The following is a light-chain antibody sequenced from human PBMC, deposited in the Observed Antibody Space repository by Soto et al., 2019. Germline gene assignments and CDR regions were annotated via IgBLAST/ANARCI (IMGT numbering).Light chain of an antibody. V-gene: IGLV4-69*01. CDR1: SGHSSYA. CDR2: INSDGSH. Sequence: QLVLTQPPSASASLGASVRLTCTLNSGHSSYAIAWHQQQPEKGPQYLMKINSDGSHNKGGGIPDRFSGSSSGAERYLTISSLQSEDEADYYCQAWGTGMVFGGGTKLTVL. CDR3: QAWGTGMV. J-gene: IGLJ2*01.